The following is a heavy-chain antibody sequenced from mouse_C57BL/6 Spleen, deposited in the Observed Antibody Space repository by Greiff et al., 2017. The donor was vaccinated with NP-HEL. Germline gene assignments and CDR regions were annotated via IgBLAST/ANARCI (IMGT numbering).Heavy chain of an antibody. CDR3: ARPLIRFDYYGSSSGFAY. J-gene: IGHJ3*01. CDR1: GFTFSDYY. V-gene: IGHV5-12*01. CDR2: ISNGGGST. Sequence: EVKLMESGGGLVQPGGSLKLSCAASGFTFSDYYMYWVRQTPEKRLEWVAYISNGGGSTYYPDTVKGRFTISRDNAKNTLYLQMSRLKSEDTAMYYCARPLIRFDYYGSSSGFAYWGQGTLVTVSA. D-gene: IGHD1-1*01.